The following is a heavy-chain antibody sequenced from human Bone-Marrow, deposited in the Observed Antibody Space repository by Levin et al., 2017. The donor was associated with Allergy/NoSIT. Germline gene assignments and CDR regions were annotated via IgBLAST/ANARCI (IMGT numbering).Heavy chain of an antibody. V-gene: IGHV4-30-4*01. D-gene: IGHD3-22*01. CDR2: IYYSGSA. CDR3: ARVRGYEISGYHSPRSYGLDV. J-gene: IGHJ6*02. CDR1: SVSISSADYY. Sequence: SETLSLTCTVSSVSISSADYYWSWIRQPPGKALEWIGYIYYSGSAYYNPSLKSRVTMSVDTSKNQFSLRLSSVTAADTAVYYCARVRGYEISGYHSPRSYGLDVWGQGTSVIVSS.